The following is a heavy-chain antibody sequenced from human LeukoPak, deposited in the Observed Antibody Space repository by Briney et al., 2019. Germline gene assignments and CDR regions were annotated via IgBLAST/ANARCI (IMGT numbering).Heavy chain of an antibody. J-gene: IGHJ4*02. D-gene: IGHD6-13*01. Sequence: ASVKVSCKASGGTFSSYAISWVRQAPGQGLEWMGRIIPIFGTANYAQKFQGRVTITTDESTSTAYMELSSLRSEDTAVYYCAIAFGAAGTDYWGQGTLVIVSS. CDR2: IIPIFGTA. V-gene: IGHV1-69*05. CDR1: GGTFSSYA. CDR3: AIAFGAAGTDY.